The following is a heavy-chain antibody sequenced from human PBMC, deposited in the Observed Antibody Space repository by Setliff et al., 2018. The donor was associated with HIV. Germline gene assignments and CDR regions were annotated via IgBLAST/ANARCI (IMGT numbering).Heavy chain of an antibody. Sequence: VASVKVSCKASGYIFSNFAMHWVRQVPGPRLEWMGWINAGDGNTKYSQNIQGRVTITRDTSATTVYMELSRLRSEDTAVYYCARDGAYVWGTYRYQGFDHWGQGTLGTVS. D-gene: IGHD3-16*02. CDR2: INAGDGNT. CDR1: GYIFSNFA. CDR3: ARDGAYVWGTYRYQGFDH. J-gene: IGHJ4*02. V-gene: IGHV1-3*01.